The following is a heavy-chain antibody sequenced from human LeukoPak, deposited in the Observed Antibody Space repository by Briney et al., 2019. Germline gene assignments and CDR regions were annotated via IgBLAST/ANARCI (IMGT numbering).Heavy chain of an antibody. CDR3: ARDSKQWLVRAFGI. CDR2: INTDGSST. D-gene: IGHD6-19*01. V-gene: IGHV3-74*01. CDR1: GFTFSSYW. Sequence: GGSLRLSCAASGFTFSSYWMHWVRQAPGKGLVWVSRINTDGSSTSYADSVKGRFTISRDNSKNTLYLQMNSLRAEDTAVYYCARDSKQWLVRAFGIWGQGTMVTVSS. J-gene: IGHJ3*02.